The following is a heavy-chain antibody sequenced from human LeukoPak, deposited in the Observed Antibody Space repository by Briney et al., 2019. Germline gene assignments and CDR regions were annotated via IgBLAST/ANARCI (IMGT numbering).Heavy chain of an antibody. J-gene: IGHJ6*03. CDR2: INTDGTTT. CDR3: VRGAFRGYYMDV. Sequence: GGSLRLSCAASGFTFSSHWMHWARQAPGKGLVWVSRINTDGTTTNYADSVKGRFTISRDNAKNTPYLLMNSLRIEDTAVYYCVRGAFRGYYMDVWGKGTTVIVSS. CDR1: GFTFSSHW. V-gene: IGHV3-74*01. D-gene: IGHD3-16*01.